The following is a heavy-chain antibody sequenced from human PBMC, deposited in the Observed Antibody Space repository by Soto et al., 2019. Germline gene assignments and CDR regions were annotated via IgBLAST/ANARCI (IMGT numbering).Heavy chain of an antibody. Sequence: GGSLRLSCAASGFTFSSYSMNWVRQAPGKGLEWVSSISSSSGYIYYADSVKGRFTISRDNAKNSLYLQMNSLRAEDTAVYYCARTVVPAAIVGSSYGMDVWGQGTTVTVSS. CDR1: GFTFSSYS. CDR2: ISSSSGYI. CDR3: ARTVVPAAIVGSSYGMDV. V-gene: IGHV3-21*01. J-gene: IGHJ6*02. D-gene: IGHD2-2*01.